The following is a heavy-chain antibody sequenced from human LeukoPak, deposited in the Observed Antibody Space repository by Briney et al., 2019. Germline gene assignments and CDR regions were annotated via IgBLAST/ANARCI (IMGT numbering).Heavy chain of an antibody. Sequence: ASVKVSCKASGGTFSSYAISWVRQAPGQGLEWMGGIIPIFGTANYAQKLQGRVTITADESTSTAYMELSSLRSEDTAVYYCARASVGIAADDYWGQGTLVTVSS. CDR3: ARASVGIAADDY. J-gene: IGHJ4*02. CDR2: IIPIFGTA. CDR1: GGTFSSYA. D-gene: IGHD6-13*01. V-gene: IGHV1-69*01.